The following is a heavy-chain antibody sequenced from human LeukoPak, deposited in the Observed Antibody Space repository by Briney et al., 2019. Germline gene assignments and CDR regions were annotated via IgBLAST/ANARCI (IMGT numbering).Heavy chain of an antibody. CDR3: AEDRGGYFDY. CDR1: GFTFSSYG. Sequence: PGGSLRLSCAASGFTFSSYGMHWVRQAPGKGLEWVAFIRYDGSNKYYADSVKGRFTISRDNSKNTLYLQTNSLRAEDTAVYYCAEDRGGYFDYWGQGTLVTVSS. CDR2: IRYDGSNK. D-gene: IGHD3-10*01. J-gene: IGHJ4*02. V-gene: IGHV3-30*02.